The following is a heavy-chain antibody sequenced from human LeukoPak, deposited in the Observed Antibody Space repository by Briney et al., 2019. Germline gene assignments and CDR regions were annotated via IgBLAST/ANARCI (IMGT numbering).Heavy chain of an antibody. J-gene: IGHJ3*02. V-gene: IGHV3-21*01. CDR2: ISGSSSYI. CDR3: ARVFNQYDYVWGSYRYTGIGAFDI. CDR1: GFTFSSYS. D-gene: IGHD3-16*02. Sequence: PGGSLRLSCAASGFTFSSYSMNWVRQAPGKGLEWVSCISGSSSYIYSADSVKGRFTISRHNAKNSLYLQMNSLRAEDTAVYYCARVFNQYDYVWGSYRYTGIGAFDIWGQGTMVTVSS.